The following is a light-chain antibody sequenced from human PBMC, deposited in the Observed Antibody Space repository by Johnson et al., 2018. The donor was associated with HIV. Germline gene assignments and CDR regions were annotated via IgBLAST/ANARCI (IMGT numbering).Light chain of an antibody. CDR1: SSNIGSNY. Sequence: QSVLTQPPSVSAAPGREVTISCSGSSSNIGSNYVSWYQQLPGTAPKLLIYENNKRPSGIPDRFSGSKSGTSATLGITGLQTGDEADYYCGTWDSSLSAVFGTGTKVTVL. CDR3: GTWDSSLSAV. J-gene: IGLJ1*01. V-gene: IGLV1-51*02. CDR2: ENN.